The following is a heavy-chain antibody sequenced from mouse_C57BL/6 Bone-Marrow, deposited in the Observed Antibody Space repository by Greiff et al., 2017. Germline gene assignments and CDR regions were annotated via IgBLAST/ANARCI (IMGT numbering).Heavy chain of an antibody. Sequence: QVQLQQPGAELVKPGASVKLSCKASGYTFTSYWMHWVKQRPGQGLEWIGMIHPNSGSTNYNEKFKSKATLTVDKSSSTAYMQLSSLTSEDSAVYYCTRPLSYYGLDYWGQGTTLTVSS. CDR1: GYTFTSYW. CDR2: IHPNSGST. V-gene: IGHV1-64*01. D-gene: IGHD2-1*01. J-gene: IGHJ2*01. CDR3: TRPLSYYGLDY.